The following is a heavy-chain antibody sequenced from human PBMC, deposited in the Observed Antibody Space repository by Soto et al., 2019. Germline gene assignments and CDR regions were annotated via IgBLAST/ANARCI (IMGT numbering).Heavy chain of an antibody. J-gene: IGHJ4*02. CDR2: INSDGTST. V-gene: IGHV3-74*01. CDR3: ERGGLRAGPDY. D-gene: IGHD3-16*01. Sequence: YWMHRVLQVPGKGLVLVPRINSDGTSTNYAASVKGSFTISRDNAKNTLYLQMDSLRTEDSVVDYCERGGLRAGPDYWVKGTLVTVSS. CDR1: YW.